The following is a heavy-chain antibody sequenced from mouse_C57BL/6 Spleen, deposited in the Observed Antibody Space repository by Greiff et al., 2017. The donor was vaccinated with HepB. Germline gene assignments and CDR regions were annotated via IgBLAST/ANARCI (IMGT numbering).Heavy chain of an antibody. Sequence: EVKVVESGGGLVQPGGSLSLSCAASGFTFTDYYMSWVRQPPGKALEWLGFIRNKANGYTTEYSASVKGRFTISRDNSQSILYLQMNALRAEDSATYYCARSPYYDYDGAWFAYWGQGTLVTVSA. CDR1: GFTFTDYY. D-gene: IGHD2-4*01. CDR3: ARSPYYDYDGAWFAY. V-gene: IGHV7-3*01. J-gene: IGHJ3*01. CDR2: IRNKANGYTT.